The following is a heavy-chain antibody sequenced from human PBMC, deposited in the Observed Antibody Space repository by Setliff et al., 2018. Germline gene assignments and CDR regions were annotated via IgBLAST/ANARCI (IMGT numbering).Heavy chain of an antibody. CDR3: ARSPANGGHDAFDI. D-gene: IGHD6-25*01. Sequence: GGSLRLSCVASGLPFSNSNMNWVRQAPGGGLEWVSSISSISNYIYYADSVKGRFTISRDNAKNSLYLQMDSLRVEDTAVYFCARSPANGGHDAFDIWGQGTMVTVSS. V-gene: IGHV3-21*01. CDR1: GLPFSNSN. J-gene: IGHJ3*02. CDR2: ISSISNYI.